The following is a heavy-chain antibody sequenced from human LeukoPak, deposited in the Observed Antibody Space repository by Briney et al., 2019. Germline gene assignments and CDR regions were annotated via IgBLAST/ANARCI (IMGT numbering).Heavy chain of an antibody. V-gene: IGHV3-23*01. J-gene: IGHJ5*02. D-gene: IGHD3-16*02. CDR3: ARDLYLGFDP. Sequence: PGGSLRLSCAASGFTFSSYAMSWVRQAPGKGLEWVSATSGSGGNTYYADSVKGRFTISRDNAKNTLYLQMNSLRAEDTAVYYCARDLYLGFDPWGQGTLVTVSS. CDR1: GFTFSSYA. CDR2: TSGSGGNT.